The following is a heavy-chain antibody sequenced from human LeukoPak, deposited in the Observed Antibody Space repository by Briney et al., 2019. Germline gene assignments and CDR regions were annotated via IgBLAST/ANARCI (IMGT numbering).Heavy chain of an antibody. D-gene: IGHD3-16*01. V-gene: IGHV3-23*01. Sequence: PGGSLRLSCAASGFTFSSYAMSWVRQAPGRGLEWVSAISGSGGSTYYADSVKGRFTISRDNSKNTLYLQMNSLRAEDTAVYYCAKVSLGDYYFDYWGQGTLVTVSS. CDR3: AKVSLGDYYFDY. J-gene: IGHJ4*02. CDR1: GFTFSSYA. CDR2: ISGSGGST.